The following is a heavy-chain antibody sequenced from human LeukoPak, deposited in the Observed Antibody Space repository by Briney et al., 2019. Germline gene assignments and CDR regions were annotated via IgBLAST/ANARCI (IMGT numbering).Heavy chain of an antibody. D-gene: IGHD3-16*01. CDR1: GFSFSTFG. J-gene: IGHJ4*02. V-gene: IGHV3-33*08. CDR3: GRDSLGGDY. CDR2: IWNDGSKK. Sequence: PGVSLRLSCAASGFSFSTFGMHWARRAPGKGLEGVAVIWNDGSKKFYAESVKGRFTISRDNSQNTLYLQMNRLRAEDTAVYYCGRDSLGGDYWDQGTLVTVSS.